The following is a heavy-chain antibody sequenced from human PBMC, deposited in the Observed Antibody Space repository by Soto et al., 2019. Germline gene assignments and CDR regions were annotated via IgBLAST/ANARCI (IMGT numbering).Heavy chain of an antibody. D-gene: IGHD4-17*01. CDR2: IYSGGST. CDR1: GFTVSSNY. Sequence: GGSLRLSCAASGFTVSSNYMSWVRQAPGKGLEWVSVIYSGGSTYYADSVKGRFTISRHNSKNTLYLQMNSLRAEDTAVYYCASRRDDYGDYEAYMDVRGKRTSVTVSS. V-gene: IGHV3-53*04. CDR3: ASRRDDYGDYEAYMDV. J-gene: IGHJ6*03.